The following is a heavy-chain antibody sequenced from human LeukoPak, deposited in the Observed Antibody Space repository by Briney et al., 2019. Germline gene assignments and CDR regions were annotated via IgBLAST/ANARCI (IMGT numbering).Heavy chain of an antibody. CDR3: ARATGYSSSWLDY. Sequence: GGSLRLSCAASGFTFSSYEMNWVRQAPGKGLEWVSYISSSGSTIYYADSVKGRFTISRDNAKNSLYLQMNSLRAEDTAVYYCARATGYSSSWLDYWGQGTLVTVSS. J-gene: IGHJ4*02. D-gene: IGHD6-13*01. CDR1: GFTFSSYE. V-gene: IGHV3-48*03. CDR2: ISSSGSTI.